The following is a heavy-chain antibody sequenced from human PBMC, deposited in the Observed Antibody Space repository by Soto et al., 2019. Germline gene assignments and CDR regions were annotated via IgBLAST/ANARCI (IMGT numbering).Heavy chain of an antibody. V-gene: IGHV1-69*01. D-gene: IGHD3-10*01. CDR3: AGSFKYGSGTFDAFDI. CDR2: IIPIFGTT. J-gene: IGHJ3*02. CDR1: GGTFSSYA. Sequence: QVQLVQSGTEVKKPGSSLKVSCKASGGTFSSYAISWVRQAPGQGLEWMGGIIPIFGTTNYAEKFRGRVSITADESTSTAYVELSGLRSEDTAVYYCAGSFKYGSGTFDAFDIWGQGTMVTVSS.